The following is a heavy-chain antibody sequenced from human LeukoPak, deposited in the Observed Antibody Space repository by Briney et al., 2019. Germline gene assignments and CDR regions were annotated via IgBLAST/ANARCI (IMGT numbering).Heavy chain of an antibody. CDR1: GFTFSSYE. CDR3: ARGLSDYDILTGYFYYYGMDV. J-gene: IGHJ6*02. CDR2: ISSSGSTI. V-gene: IGHV3-48*03. D-gene: IGHD3-9*01. Sequence: GGSLRLSCAASGFTFSSYEMNWVRQAPGKGLEWVSYISSSGSTIYYADSVKGRFTISRDNAKNSLYLQTNSLRAEDTAVYYCARGLSDYDILTGYFYYYGMDVWGQGTTVTVSS.